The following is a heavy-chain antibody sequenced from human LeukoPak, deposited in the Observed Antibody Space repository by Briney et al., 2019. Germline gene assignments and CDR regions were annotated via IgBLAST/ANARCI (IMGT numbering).Heavy chain of an antibody. CDR2: IIPILGIA. J-gene: IGHJ4*02. CDR3: ARGAATVTTVH. D-gene: IGHD4-11*01. V-gene: IGHV1-69*04. CDR1: GATFSSYA. Sequence: GAPVKVSCKASGATFSSYAISWVRQAPGQRLEWMGRIIPILGIANYAQKFQGRVTITADKSTSTAYMELSSLRSEDTAVYYCARGAATVTTVHWGQGTLVTVSS.